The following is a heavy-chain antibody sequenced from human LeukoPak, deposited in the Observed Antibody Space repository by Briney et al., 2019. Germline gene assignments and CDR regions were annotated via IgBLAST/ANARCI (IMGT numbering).Heavy chain of an antibody. CDR1: GYTVTNHW. Sequence: GESPRISCKGSGYTVTNHWISWVRQMPGKGLEWMGKIDPSDSYTNYSPSFQGHVTISADKSISTAYLQWSSLKASDTAMYYCARAPDSDSGYDYFDYWGQGTLVTVSS. D-gene: IGHD5-12*01. V-gene: IGHV5-10-1*01. CDR3: ARAPDSDSGYDYFDY. CDR2: IDPSDSYT. J-gene: IGHJ4*02.